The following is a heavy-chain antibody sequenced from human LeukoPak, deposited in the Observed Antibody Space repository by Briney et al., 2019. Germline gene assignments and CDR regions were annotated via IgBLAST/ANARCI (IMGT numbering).Heavy chain of an antibody. V-gene: IGHV4-61*08. J-gene: IGHJ5*02. CDR3: ARGGNYWPQWWFDP. D-gene: IGHD1-26*01. CDR2: IYYTGST. CDR1: GDSISSGDYY. Sequence: SETLSLTCTVSGDSISSGDYYWSWIRQPPGKGLEWIGYIYYTGSTSYNPSLKSRVTMSLDASKNQFSLELNSVTPADTAVYYCARGGNYWPQWWFDPWGRGTLVSVSS.